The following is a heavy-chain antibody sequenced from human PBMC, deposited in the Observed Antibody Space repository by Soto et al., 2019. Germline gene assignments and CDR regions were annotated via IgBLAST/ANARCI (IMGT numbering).Heavy chain of an antibody. Sequence: SETLSLTCTVSGGSISSYDWSWIRQPPGKGLEWIGYIYYSGSTNYNPSLKSRVTISVDTSKNQFSLKLSSVTAADTAVYYCARAAANLRWRVVAATQRYWFDPWGQGTLVTVSS. CDR2: IYYSGST. D-gene: IGHD2-15*01. J-gene: IGHJ5*02. CDR1: GGSISSYD. CDR3: ARAAANLRWRVVAATQRYWFDP. V-gene: IGHV4-59*12.